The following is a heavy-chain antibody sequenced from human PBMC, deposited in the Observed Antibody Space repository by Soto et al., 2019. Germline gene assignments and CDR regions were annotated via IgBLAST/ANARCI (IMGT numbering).Heavy chain of an antibody. Sequence: QVQLVQSGTEVKKPGSSVKVSCKASGGTFSSYAITWVRQAPGQGLEWMGGIIPFFGRTNYAQKFQGRVTITADESTSTAYMELSSLRSEDTAVYYCARGAGYYDSSGYYYRAFDIWGQGTMVTVSS. D-gene: IGHD3-22*01. CDR3: ARGAGYYDSSGYYYRAFDI. V-gene: IGHV1-69*01. J-gene: IGHJ3*02. CDR1: GGTFSSYA. CDR2: IIPFFGRT.